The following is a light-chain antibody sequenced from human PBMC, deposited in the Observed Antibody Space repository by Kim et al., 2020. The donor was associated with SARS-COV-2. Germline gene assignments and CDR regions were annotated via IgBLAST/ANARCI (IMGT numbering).Light chain of an antibody. Sequence: SSELTQDPAVSVALGQTVRITCQGDSLRSYYASWYQQNPGQAPVLVIYGKNNRPSGIPDLFSGSSSGNTASLTITGAQAEDEADYYCNSRDSSGNHLGVFGTGTKVTVL. CDR2: GKN. CDR3: NSRDSSGNHLGV. CDR1: SLRSYY. J-gene: IGLJ1*01. V-gene: IGLV3-19*01.